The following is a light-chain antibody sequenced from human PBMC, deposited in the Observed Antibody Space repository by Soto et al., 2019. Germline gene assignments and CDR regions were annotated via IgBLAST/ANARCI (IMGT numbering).Light chain of an antibody. CDR2: GAS. Sequence: EIVLTQSPGTLSLSPGERATLSCRASQSVSSTYLAWYQQKPGQPHRLLIYGASNRATGIPDRFSGSGSGTDFTLTISRLEPEDFAVYYCQQYGGSRWTFGQGTRVDI. J-gene: IGKJ1*01. CDR3: QQYGGSRWT. CDR1: QSVSSTY. V-gene: IGKV3-20*01.